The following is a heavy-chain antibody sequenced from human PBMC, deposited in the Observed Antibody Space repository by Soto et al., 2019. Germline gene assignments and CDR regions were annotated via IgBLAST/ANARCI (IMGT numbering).Heavy chain of an antibody. CDR2: INPNGGGT. Sequence: ASVKVSCKASGYTFTGYDTHWVRQAPGQGLEGMVWINPNGGGTNYAQKGQGRVTMTRDTSISTGDRELSRLRSDDTAVCYSARGGLYYDGYYGMDVWGRGTTVAASS. V-gene: IGHV1-2*02. D-gene: IGHD3-22*01. J-gene: IGHJ6*02. CDR1: GYTFTGYD. CDR3: ARGGLYYDGYYGMDV.